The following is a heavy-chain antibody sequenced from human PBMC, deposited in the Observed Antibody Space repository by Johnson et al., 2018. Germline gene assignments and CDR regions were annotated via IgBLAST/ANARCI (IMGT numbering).Heavy chain of an antibody. CDR2: IYYSGST. CDR3: ARVGRDGYVDAFDI. D-gene: IGHD5-24*01. J-gene: IGHJ3*02. CDR1: GGSISSYY. V-gene: IGHV4-59*01. Sequence: QVQLQESGPGLVKPSETLSLTCTVSGGSISSYYWSWIRQPPGKGLEWIGYIYYSGSTNYNPSLKSRVTISVDTSKHQFSLKLGSVTAADTAGYYWARVGRDGYVDAFDIWGQGTMVTVSS.